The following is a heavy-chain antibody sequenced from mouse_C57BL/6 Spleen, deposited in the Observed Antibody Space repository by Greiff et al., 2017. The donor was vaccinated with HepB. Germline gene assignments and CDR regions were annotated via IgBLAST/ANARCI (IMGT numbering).Heavy chain of an antibody. J-gene: IGHJ3*01. CDR1: LYTFTYYY. CDR3: ASPPFAY. V-gene: IGHV1-26*01. Sequence: FNSSLYTFTYYYINWFNPIHFNSLEWIGYINPNNGGTSYNQKFKGKATLTVDKSSSTAYMELRSLTSEDSAVYYCASPPFAYWGQGTLVTVSA. CDR2: INPNNGGT.